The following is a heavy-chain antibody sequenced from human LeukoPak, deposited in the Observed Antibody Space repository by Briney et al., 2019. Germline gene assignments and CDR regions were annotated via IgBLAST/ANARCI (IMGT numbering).Heavy chain of an antibody. Sequence: ASVKVSCKASGYTFTGYYMHWVRQAPGQGLEWMGWINPNSGGTNYAQKFQGRVTMTRDTSISTAYVELSRLRSDDTAVYYCARSYYYGTGSYINTWGQGTLVTVSS. CDR3: ARSYYYGTGSYINT. CDR2: INPNSGGT. CDR1: GYTFTGYY. D-gene: IGHD3-10*01. V-gene: IGHV1-2*02. J-gene: IGHJ5*02.